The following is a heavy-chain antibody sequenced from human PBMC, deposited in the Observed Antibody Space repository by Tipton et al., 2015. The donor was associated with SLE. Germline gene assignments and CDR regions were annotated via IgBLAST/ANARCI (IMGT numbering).Heavy chain of an antibody. CDR1: GGSISRSSNY. Sequence: TLSLTCSVSGGSISRSSNYWAWIRQSPGKGLEWIGNIYYSGTTYYNPSLKSRLTISVDTSKNQFSLKLSSVTAADTAVYYCARHMITGGEFDYWGQGTLVTVSS. J-gene: IGHJ4*02. CDR3: ARHMITGGEFDY. CDR2: IYYSGTT. D-gene: IGHD3-16*01. V-gene: IGHV4-39*01.